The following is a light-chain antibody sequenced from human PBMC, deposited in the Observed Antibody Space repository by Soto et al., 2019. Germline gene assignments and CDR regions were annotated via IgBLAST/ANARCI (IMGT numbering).Light chain of an antibody. CDR3: QKYGSSPYT. J-gene: IGKJ2*01. CDR2: GAS. Sequence: TQAPSTLSLAPGVSAKLSCRASQSVSSNLAWYQQKPGQAPRLLIYGASTRATGIPARFSGSGSGTDFSLTIRRLEPDDFAVYYCQKYGSSPYTFGLGTKVDIK. CDR1: QSVSSN. V-gene: IGKV3-20*01.